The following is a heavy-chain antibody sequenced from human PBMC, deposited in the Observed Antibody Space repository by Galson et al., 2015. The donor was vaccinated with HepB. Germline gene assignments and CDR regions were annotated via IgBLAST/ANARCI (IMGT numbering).Heavy chain of an antibody. D-gene: IGHD2-15*01. CDR1: GYRFTTYW. CDR3: ARLLRSDAFDF. CDR2: IYTGXSXX. J-gene: IGHJ3*01. Sequence: SGAEVKKPGESLKISCKGSGYRFTTYWIGWVRQMPGKGLEWMGXIYTGXSXXRYSPSCXXQVTISTXRSSSTXYLQXGSLKPSDTAMYYCARLLRSDAFDFWXXGTXXTVXS. V-gene: IGHV5-51*01.